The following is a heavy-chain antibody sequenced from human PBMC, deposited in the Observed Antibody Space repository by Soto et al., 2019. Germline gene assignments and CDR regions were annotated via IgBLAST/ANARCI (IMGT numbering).Heavy chain of an antibody. D-gene: IGHD4-4*01. J-gene: IGHJ4*01. CDR2: SYSADSDT. Sequence: GESLKISSKGCGYSFTIYCISCVLQMPGKGLEWLVISYSADSDTRYSPSFQGQVTISADKSINTTYLQWSSLKASDTAIYYCARNDYNGNSVDYWGQGTLVTVSS. CDR1: GYSFTIYC. CDR3: ARNDYNGNSVDY. V-gene: IGHV5-51*01.